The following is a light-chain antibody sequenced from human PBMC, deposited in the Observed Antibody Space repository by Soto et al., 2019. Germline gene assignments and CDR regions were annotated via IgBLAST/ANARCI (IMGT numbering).Light chain of an antibody. V-gene: IGLV2-23*01. CDR1: SNDVGNYNL. Sequence: QSALTQPASVSGSPGQSITISCTGTSNDVGNYNLVSWYQQYPGKAPKLMIYEGGKRPSGVSNRFSGSKSGNTASLTISGLQAEDEADYYCCSFALRSTLIFGGGTKLTVL. J-gene: IGLJ2*01. CDR3: CSFALRSTLI. CDR2: EGG.